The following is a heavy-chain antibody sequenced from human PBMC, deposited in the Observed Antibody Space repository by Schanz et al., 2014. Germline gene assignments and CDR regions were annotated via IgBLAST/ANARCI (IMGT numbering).Heavy chain of an antibody. V-gene: IGHV3-30*02. CDR1: GFTFSIYA. J-gene: IGHJ3*02. CDR2: INSDGTKR. D-gene: IGHD3-10*01. Sequence: VQLLESGGGLVQPGGSLRLSCSASGFTFSIYAMHWVRQAPGKGLEWVAFINSDGTKRFYADSVKSRFTISRDNAKNSLFLQMNSLRAEDTAVYYCAKGRFGELSAFDIWGQGTMVTVSS. CDR3: AKGRFGELSAFDI.